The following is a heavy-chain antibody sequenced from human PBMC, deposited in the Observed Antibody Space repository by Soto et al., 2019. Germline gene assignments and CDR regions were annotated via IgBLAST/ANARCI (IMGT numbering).Heavy chain of an antibody. CDR1: GYTFTSYG. V-gene: IGHV1-18*01. D-gene: IGHD5-12*01. CDR3: ARLRGYSGYDYEDYYYYMDV. J-gene: IGHJ6*03. Sequence: QVQLVQSGAEVKKPGASVKVSCKASGYTFTSYGISWVRQAPGQGLEWMGWISAYNGNTNYAQKRQGRVTMTTDTSTSTAYMELRSLRSDDTAVYYCARLRGYSGYDYEDYYYYMDVWGKGTTVTVSS. CDR2: ISAYNGNT.